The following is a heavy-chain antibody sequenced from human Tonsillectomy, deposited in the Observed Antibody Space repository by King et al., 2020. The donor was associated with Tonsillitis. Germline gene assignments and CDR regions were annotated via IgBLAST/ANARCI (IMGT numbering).Heavy chain of an antibody. CDR2: ISYDGRLK. CDR3: ARITGTALDH. Sequence: VQLVESGGGVVQPGRSLRLSCVGSGFSFSDYRVHWVRQAPGKGLEWVAVISYDGRLKDYGDSVKGRFTISRDNSKNTLYLQMNTLRAEDTAVYYCARITGTALDHWGQGTLVTVSS. V-gene: IGHV3-30*03. CDR1: GFSFSDYR. D-gene: IGHD1-1*01. J-gene: IGHJ4*02.